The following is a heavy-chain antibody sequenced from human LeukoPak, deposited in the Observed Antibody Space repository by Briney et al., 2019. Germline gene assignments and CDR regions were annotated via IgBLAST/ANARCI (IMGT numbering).Heavy chain of an antibody. V-gene: IGHV3-30-3*01. J-gene: IGHJ4*02. Sequence: GGSLRLSCSASGFTFSNYAMHWVRQAPGKGLEWVAIISYDGNDKYYTDSVKGRFTISRDKSKNTLYLQMNSLRAEDTAVYYCARDRDTAMGLWGQGTLVTVS. CDR3: ARDRDTAMGL. D-gene: IGHD5-18*01. CDR1: GFTFSNYA. CDR2: ISYDGNDK.